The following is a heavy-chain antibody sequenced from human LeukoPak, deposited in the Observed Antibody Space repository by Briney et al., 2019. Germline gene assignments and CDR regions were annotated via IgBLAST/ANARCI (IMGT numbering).Heavy chain of an antibody. J-gene: IGHJ5*02. CDR1: GYSFTSYW. D-gene: IGHD2-15*01. CDR2: IYPGESDT. CDR3: ARLDCSGGSCYFGWFDP. Sequence: PGESLKISCKGSGYSFTSYWIGWVRQMPGKGLEWMGIIYPGESDTRYSPFFQGQVTIPADKSISTAYLQWSSPKASDTAMYYCARLDCSGGSCYFGWFDPWGQGTLVTVSS. V-gene: IGHV5-51*01.